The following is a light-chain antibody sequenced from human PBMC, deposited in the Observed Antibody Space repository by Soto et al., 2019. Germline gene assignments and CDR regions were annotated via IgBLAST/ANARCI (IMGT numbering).Light chain of an antibody. V-gene: IGKV1-39*01. CDR2: DAS. CDR1: QNIKTY. CDR3: QQSYSTPLT. J-gene: IGKJ4*01. Sequence: DIRTTQSPSSLSASVGDRVTITCRASQNIKTYSNWYQHKLGEAPKLLIYDASNLQGGVPSRFSGSGSGTDFTLTISSLQPEDFATYYCQQSYSTPLTFGGGTKVEIK.